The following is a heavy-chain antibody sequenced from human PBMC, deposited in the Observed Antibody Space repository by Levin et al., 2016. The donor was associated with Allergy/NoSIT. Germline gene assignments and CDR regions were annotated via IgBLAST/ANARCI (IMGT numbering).Heavy chain of an antibody. Sequence: GESLKISCEVSGLNGSPDYMSWVRQAPGKGPEWVSMLHTKSGEYYIDSVKGRFAISRHPDENIVYLQMESLRPDDTAMYFCTFTDFHLGEHWGQGTLVTVSS. CDR3: TFTDFHLGEH. V-gene: IGHV3-53*04. J-gene: IGHJ4*02. D-gene: IGHD3-16*01. CDR1: GLNGSPDY. CDR2: LHTKSGE.